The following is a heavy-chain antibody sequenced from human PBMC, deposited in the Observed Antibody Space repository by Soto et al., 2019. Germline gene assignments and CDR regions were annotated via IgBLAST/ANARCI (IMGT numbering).Heavy chain of an antibody. CDR3: ARHGLEGCNTSGCYRSFYYYGMDV. CDR2: IYPDDSNI. CDR1: GYSFSSYW. D-gene: IGHD2-2*02. V-gene: IGHV5-51*01. J-gene: IGHJ6*02. Sequence: GESLKISCKGSGYSFSSYWIGWVRQMPGKGLEWIGIIYPDDSNIVYSPSFQGQVTISADKSTGTAYVQWSSLKASDTAMYYCARHGLEGCNTSGCYRSFYYYGMDVWGQGTTVTVSS.